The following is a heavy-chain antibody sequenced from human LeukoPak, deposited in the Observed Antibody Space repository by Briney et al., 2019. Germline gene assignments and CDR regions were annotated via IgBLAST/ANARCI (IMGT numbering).Heavy chain of an antibody. J-gene: IGHJ4*01. CDR1: GGSISSYY. V-gene: IGHV4-59*01. CDR3: ARVRYYYDSSVLDY. CDR2: IYYSGST. Sequence: SETLSLTCTVSGGSISSYYWSWIRQPPGKGLEWIGYIYYSGSTNYNPSLKSRVTISVDTSKNQFSLKLSSVTAADTAVYYCARVRYYYDSSVLDYWGHGTLVTVSS. D-gene: IGHD3-22*01.